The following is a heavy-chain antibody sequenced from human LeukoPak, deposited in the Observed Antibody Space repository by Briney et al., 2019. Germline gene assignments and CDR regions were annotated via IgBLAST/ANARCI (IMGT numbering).Heavy chain of an antibody. V-gene: IGHV5-51*01. J-gene: IGHJ4*02. CDR3: ARTGDFSMSDY. D-gene: IGHD2/OR15-2a*01. Sequence: GESLQISCQGSGSSFTSYWIGWVRQVPGKGLEWMGIIYPGDSDTRYSPSFQGQVTISADKSISTAYLQWSSLKASDTAMYYCARTGDFSMSDYWGQGTLVTVSS. CDR2: IYPGDSDT. CDR1: GSSFTSYW.